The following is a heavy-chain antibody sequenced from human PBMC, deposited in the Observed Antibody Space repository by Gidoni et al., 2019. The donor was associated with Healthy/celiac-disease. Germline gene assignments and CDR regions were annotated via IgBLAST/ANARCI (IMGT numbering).Heavy chain of an antibody. J-gene: IGHJ6*02. CDR2: ISYDGSNK. CDR3: AKDLCSSTSCPYYYYYGMDV. CDR1: GFTFSHSG. D-gene: IGHD2-2*01. Sequence: QVQLVESGGGVVQPGRSLRLYCAASGFTFSHSGMHGVRQAPGKGLEWVAVISYDGSNKYYADSVKGRFTISRDNSKNTLYLQMNSLRAADTAVYYCAKDLCSSTSCPYYYYYGMDVWGQGTTVTVSS. V-gene: IGHV3-30*18.